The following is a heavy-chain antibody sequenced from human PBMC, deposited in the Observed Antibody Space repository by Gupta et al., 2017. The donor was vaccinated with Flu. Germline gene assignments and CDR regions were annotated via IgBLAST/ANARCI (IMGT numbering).Heavy chain of an antibody. CDR3: ARDRRDLDKGYYYYYMDV. Sequence: QVQLVQSGGGLVNPGGSLGLSCVASGFTFSDHFMSWIRQAPGKGPEWVAYITSSGRDVYYADSVKGRFIVTRDNARNSVYLHMHNLRPQDTAIYYCARDRRDLDKGYYYYYMDVWGKGATVTVSS. J-gene: IGHJ6*03. D-gene: IGHD3-9*01. CDR2: ITSSGRDV. V-gene: IGHV3-11*01. CDR1: GFTFSDHF.